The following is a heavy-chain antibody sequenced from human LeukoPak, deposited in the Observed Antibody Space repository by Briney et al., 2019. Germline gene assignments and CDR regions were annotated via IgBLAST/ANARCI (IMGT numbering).Heavy chain of an antibody. CDR1: GGTFSSYA. CDR3: ARDRVQGYGSGSQTFYYYYYMDV. CDR2: IIPIFGTA. D-gene: IGHD3-10*01. J-gene: IGHJ6*03. V-gene: IGHV1-69*13. Sequence: ASVKVSCKASGGTFSSYAISWVRQAPGQGLEWMGGIIPIFGTANYAQKFQGRVTITADESTSTAYMELSSLRSEDTAVYYCARDRVQGYGSGSQTFYYYYYMDVWGKGTTVTISS.